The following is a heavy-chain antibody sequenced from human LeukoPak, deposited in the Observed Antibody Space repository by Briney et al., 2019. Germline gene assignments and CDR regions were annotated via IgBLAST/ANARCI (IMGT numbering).Heavy chain of an antibody. CDR3: AKVTRTYYYDSSGYLGFDP. J-gene: IGHJ5*02. Sequence: PGGSLRLSCAASGFTFSNAWMSWVRQAPGKGLEWVGRIKSKTDGGTTDYAAPVKGRFTISRDDSKNTLYLQMNSLRAEDTAVYYCAKVTRTYYYDSSGYLGFDPWGQGTLVTVSS. D-gene: IGHD3-22*01. CDR1: GFTFSNAW. V-gene: IGHV3-15*01. CDR2: IKSKTDGGTT.